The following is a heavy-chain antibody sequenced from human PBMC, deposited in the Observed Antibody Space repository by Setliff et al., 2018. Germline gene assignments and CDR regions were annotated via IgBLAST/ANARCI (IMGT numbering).Heavy chain of an antibody. V-gene: IGHV4-34*01. Sequence: SETLSLTCAAYGGTFSDYYWTWIRQPPGEGLEWIGEINHRGSTNYNPALKSRVTISIDMSKDQFSLKLISVTAADTAVYYCARGRNIAARLLDSWGQGTLVTVSS. J-gene: IGHJ4*02. CDR1: GGTFSDYY. CDR2: INHRGST. CDR3: ARGRNIAARLLDS. D-gene: IGHD6-6*01.